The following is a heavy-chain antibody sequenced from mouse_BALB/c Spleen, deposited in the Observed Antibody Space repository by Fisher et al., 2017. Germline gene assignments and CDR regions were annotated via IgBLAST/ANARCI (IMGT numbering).Heavy chain of an antibody. V-gene: IGHV1-9*01. CDR3: ARYPFDY. Sequence: KFKGKATFTADTSSNTAYMQLSSLTSEDSAVYYCARYPFDYWGQGTTLTVSS. J-gene: IGHJ2*01.